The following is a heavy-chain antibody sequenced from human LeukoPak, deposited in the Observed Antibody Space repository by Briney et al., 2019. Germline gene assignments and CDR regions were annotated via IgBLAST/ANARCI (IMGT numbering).Heavy chain of an antibody. CDR3: AGDISSSGGLEY. Sequence: GGSLRLSCAASGFTFSRYWMNWVRQAPGKGLEWVANIKQDGSTEYYVDSVKGRFTISRDNAKNSLFLQMNSPRAEDTAVYYCAGDISSSGGLEYWGQGTLVTVSS. CDR2: IKQDGSTE. V-gene: IGHV3-7*04. CDR1: GFTFSRYW. J-gene: IGHJ4*02. D-gene: IGHD6-6*01.